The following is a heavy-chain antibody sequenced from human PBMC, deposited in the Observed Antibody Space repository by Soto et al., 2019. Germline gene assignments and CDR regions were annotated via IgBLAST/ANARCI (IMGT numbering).Heavy chain of an antibody. Sequence: SETLSLTCTVSGGSISSYYWIWIRQPPGKGLEWIGYIYYSGSTNYNPSLKSRVTISVDTSKNQFSLKLSSVTAADTAVYYCARARIADYFDYWGQGTLVTVSS. CDR3: ARARIADYFDY. CDR2: IYYSGST. J-gene: IGHJ4*02. CDR1: GGSISSYY. V-gene: IGHV4-59*01.